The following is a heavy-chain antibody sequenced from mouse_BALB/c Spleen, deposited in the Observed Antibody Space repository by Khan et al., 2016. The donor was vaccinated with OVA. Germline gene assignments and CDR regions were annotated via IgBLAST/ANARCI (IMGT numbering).Heavy chain of an antibody. CDR2: INTYTGEP. V-gene: IGHV9-3-1*01. CDR1: GHTFTKFG. D-gene: IGHD2-10*01. CDR3: ARPPYFSYVLDN. Sequence: QIQLVQSGPEVKKPGETVKISCKASGHTFTKFGMNWVKQAPGKGLKWMGWINTYTGEPTYADDFNGRFAFSLETSASTAYLQINNLKNEDTATYFCARPPYFSYVLDNWGQRTSVTGSS. J-gene: IGHJ4*01.